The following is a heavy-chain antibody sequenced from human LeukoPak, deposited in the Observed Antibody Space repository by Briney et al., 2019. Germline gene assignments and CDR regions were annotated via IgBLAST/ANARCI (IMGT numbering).Heavy chain of an antibody. CDR2: INSGATSE. CDR1: GFIFSNFE. J-gene: IGHJ4*02. V-gene: IGHV3-48*03. CDR3: ARVICTGGSCFQNDY. Sequence: QTGGSLRLSCTASGFIFSNFEMNCVRQSPGKGLQWVAYINSGATSEYYADSVKGRFTISRDNAKNSLYLQMNSLGVQDTAIYYCARVICTGGSCFQNDYWGQGTLVTVSS. D-gene: IGHD2-8*02.